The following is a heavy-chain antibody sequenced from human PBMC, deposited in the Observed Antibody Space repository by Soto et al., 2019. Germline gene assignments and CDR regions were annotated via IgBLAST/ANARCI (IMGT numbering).Heavy chain of an antibody. Sequence: ALVKVSCKASGYTCTSYYMHWLRQAPGEGLEGMGIINSGGGSTRYGQKFQGRVTMTRDTSTRTVYMELSSLRSEDTTLYYSVPSGGPYNRFDPWGQGTPVTV. D-gene: IGHD1-1*01. CDR2: INSGGGST. CDR3: VPSGGPYNRFDP. CDR1: GYTCTSYY. J-gene: IGHJ5*02. V-gene: IGHV1-46*01.